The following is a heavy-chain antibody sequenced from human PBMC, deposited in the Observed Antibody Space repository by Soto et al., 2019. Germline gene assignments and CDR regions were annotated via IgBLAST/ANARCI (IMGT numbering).Heavy chain of an antibody. J-gene: IGHJ4*02. CDR2: IYSGGST. CDR1: GFTVSSNY. D-gene: IGHD3-22*01. V-gene: IGHV3-53*04. CDR3: ARVAVVTAYYFDY. Sequence: EVQLVESGGGLVQPGGSLRLSCAASGFTVSSNYMSWVRQAPGKGLEWVSVIYSGGSTYYADSVKGRFTISRHNSKNTLYLQMNSLRGEDTAVYYRARVAVVTAYYFDYWGQGTLVTVSS.